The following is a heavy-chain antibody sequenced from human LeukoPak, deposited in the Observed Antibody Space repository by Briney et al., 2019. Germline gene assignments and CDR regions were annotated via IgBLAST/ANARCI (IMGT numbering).Heavy chain of an antibody. V-gene: IGHV4-39*01. CDR2: IYYSGST. D-gene: IGHD2-15*01. CDR3: ARVPIAVVEY. J-gene: IGHJ4*02. CDR1: GGSISSSSYY. Sequence: SETLSLTCTVSGGSISSSSYYWGWIRQPPGKGLEWIGSIYYSGSTYYNPSLKSRVTISVDTSKNQFSLKLSSVTAADTAVYYCARVPIAVVEYWGQGTLVTVSS.